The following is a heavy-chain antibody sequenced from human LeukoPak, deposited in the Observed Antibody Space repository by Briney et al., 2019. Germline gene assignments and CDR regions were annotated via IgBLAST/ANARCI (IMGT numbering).Heavy chain of an antibody. CDR2: ISWNSGSI. CDR1: GFTFDDYA. V-gene: IGHV3-9*01. D-gene: IGHD6-19*01. Sequence: PGRSLRLSCAASGFTFDDYAMHWVRQAPGKGLEWVSGISWNSGSIGYADSVKGRFTISRDNAKNSLYLQINSLRAEDTALYYCAKEIAVAGTDDYYYYYGMDVWGQGTTVTVSS. CDR3: AKEIAVAGTDDYYYYYGMDV. J-gene: IGHJ6*02.